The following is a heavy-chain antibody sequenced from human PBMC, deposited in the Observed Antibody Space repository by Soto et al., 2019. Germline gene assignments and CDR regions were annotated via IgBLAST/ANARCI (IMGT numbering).Heavy chain of an antibody. CDR2: FDPEDGET. CDR3: ATRRLRGVHCTNGVCSLGLYYYYGMDV. J-gene: IGHJ6*02. Sequence: ASVKVSCKVSGYTLTELSMHWVRQAPGKGLEWMGGFDPEDGETIYAQKFQGRVTMTEDTSTDTAYMELSSLRPEDTAVYYCATRRLRGVHCTNGVCSLGLYYYYGMDVWGQGTTVTVSS. CDR1: GYTLTELS. D-gene: IGHD2-8*01. V-gene: IGHV1-24*01.